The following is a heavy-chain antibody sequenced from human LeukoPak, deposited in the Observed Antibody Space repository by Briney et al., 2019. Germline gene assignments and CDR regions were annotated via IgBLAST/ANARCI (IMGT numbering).Heavy chain of an antibody. D-gene: IGHD5-24*01. V-gene: IGHV4-34*01. CDR3: SRGRGYNSFDS. J-gene: IGHJ4*02. CDR2: INHSGST. Sequence: SETLSLTCTVSGGSISSYYWSWIRQPPEKGLEWIGEINHSGSTNYNPSLKSRVTISVDASKNQFSLKLTSVTAADTAVYYCSRGRGYNSFDSWGQGTLVTVSS. CDR1: GGSISSYY.